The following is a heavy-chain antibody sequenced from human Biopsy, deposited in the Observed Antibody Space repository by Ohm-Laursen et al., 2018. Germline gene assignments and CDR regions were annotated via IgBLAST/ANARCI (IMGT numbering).Heavy chain of an antibody. CDR2: ISPYFGNT. Sequence: ASVKASCKLSGYSLTSYGTNSVRQAPGQGLEWVGWISPYFGNTNSTQKLQTRVTLSTETSTDTAYMELRSLRYDDTAIYYCVREGLDCAGGTCYSGPLDLWGQGTLITVSS. CDR3: VREGLDCAGGTCYSGPLDL. J-gene: IGHJ4*03. V-gene: IGHV1-18*01. CDR1: GYSLTSYG. D-gene: IGHD2-15*01.